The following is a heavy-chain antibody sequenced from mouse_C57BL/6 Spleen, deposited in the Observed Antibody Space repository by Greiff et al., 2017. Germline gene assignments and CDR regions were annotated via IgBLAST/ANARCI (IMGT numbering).Heavy chain of an antibody. CDR2: IYPGDGDT. CDR3: ASLYDYEAFDY. V-gene: IGHV1-82*01. J-gene: IGHJ2*01. CDR1: GYAFSSSW. D-gene: IGHD2-4*01. Sequence: QVQLQQSGPELVKPGASVKISCKASGYAFSSSWMNWVKQRPGKGLEWIGRIYPGDGDTNYNGKFKGKATLTADKSSSTAYMQLSSLTSEDSAVYFCASLYDYEAFDYWGQGTTLTVSS.